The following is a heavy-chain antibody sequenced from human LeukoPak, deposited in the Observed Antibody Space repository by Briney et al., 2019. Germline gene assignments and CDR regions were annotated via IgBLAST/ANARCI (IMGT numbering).Heavy chain of an antibody. V-gene: IGHV1-46*01. Sequence: GASVKVSCKASGYTFTSYYMHWVRQAPGQGLEWMGMIIPSDGSTSSAQKFQGRVTMTRDTSTSTVYMELSSLRSEDTAVIYCARDSSGWTVDYWGQGTLVTVSA. CDR2: IIPSDGST. CDR3: ARDSSGWTVDY. J-gene: IGHJ4*02. CDR1: GYTFTSYY. D-gene: IGHD6-19*01.